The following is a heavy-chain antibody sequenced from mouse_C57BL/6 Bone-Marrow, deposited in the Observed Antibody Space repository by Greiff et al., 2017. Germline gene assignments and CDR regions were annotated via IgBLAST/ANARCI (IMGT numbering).Heavy chain of an antibody. J-gene: IGHJ4*01. D-gene: IGHD1-1*01. V-gene: IGHV1-81*01. CDR2: IYPRSGNT. CDR1: GYTFTSYG. CDR3: ARSITTVVATDYAMDY. Sequence: VQLQESGAELARPGASVKLSCKASGYTFTSYGISWVKQRTGQGLEWIGEIYPRSGNTYYNEKFKGKATLTADKSSSTAYMELRSLTSEDSAVXFCARSITTVVATDYAMDYWGQGTSVTVSS.